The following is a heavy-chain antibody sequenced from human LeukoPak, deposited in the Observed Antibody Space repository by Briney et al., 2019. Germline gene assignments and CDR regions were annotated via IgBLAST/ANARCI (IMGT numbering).Heavy chain of an antibody. D-gene: IGHD3-22*01. CDR1: GGSISSSSYY. CDR2: IYYSGST. CDR3: ARDRSDYYDSSGYYRGELDY. J-gene: IGHJ4*02. Sequence: SETLSLTCTVSGGSISSSSYYWGWLRQPPGKGLEWIGSIYYSGSTYYNPSLKSRVTISVDTSKNQFSLKLSSVTAADTAVYYCARDRSDYYDSSGYYRGELDYWGQGTLVTVSS. V-gene: IGHV4-39*02.